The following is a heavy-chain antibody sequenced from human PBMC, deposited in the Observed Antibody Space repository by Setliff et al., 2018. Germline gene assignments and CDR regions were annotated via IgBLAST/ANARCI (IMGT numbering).Heavy chain of an antibody. J-gene: IGHJ4*01. CDR3: ARAGMAAASRKGVFEY. D-gene: IGHD6-25*01. CDR2: VSPNTGNT. Sequence: ASVKVSCKASGYTFTDFGINWVRQAPGQGLEWMGWVSPNTGNTYSTQKFQGRVTLTTDTSTSIAYMEVKSLTSDDTAVYYCARAGMAAASRKGVFEYWGQGTLVTVS. CDR1: GYTFTDFG. V-gene: IGHV1-18*01.